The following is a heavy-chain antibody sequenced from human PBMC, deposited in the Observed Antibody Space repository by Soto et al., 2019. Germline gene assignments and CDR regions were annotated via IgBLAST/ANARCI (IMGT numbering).Heavy chain of an antibody. CDR1: GFTFSSYA. D-gene: IGHD6-19*01. V-gene: IGHV3-30-3*01. CDR2: ISYDGSIK. CDR3: ARTMAVAGPYSFDS. J-gene: IGHJ4*02. Sequence: SLRLSCAASGFTFSSYAMHWVRQAPGKGLEWVAVISYDGSIKYYADSMKGRFTISRDNSKNTLYIQMNSLRAEDAAVYYCARTMAVAGPYSFDSWGQGTLVTVSS.